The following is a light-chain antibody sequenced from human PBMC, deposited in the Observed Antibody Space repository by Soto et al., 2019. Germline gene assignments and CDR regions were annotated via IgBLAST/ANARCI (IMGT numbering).Light chain of an antibody. CDR2: DVS. CDR1: SSDVGGYNY. CDR3: SSYTSSSTLV. V-gene: IGLV2-14*01. J-gene: IGLJ2*01. Sequence: QSALTQPASVSGSPGQSITISCTGTSSDVGGYNYVSWYQQHPGKAPKFMIYDVSNRHSGVSNRFSGSKSGNTASLTISGLQAEDEADYYCSSYTSSSTLVFGGGTKVTVL.